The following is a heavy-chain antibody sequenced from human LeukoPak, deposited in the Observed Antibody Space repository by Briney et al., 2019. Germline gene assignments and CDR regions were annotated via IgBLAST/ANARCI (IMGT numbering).Heavy chain of an antibody. Sequence: PGGSLRLSCAASGFSFINYGMDWVRQAPGKGLEWAAIISYDGSDKKYADSVKGRFTISRDNSKNTLYLEMNSLRGEDTAVYYCAIQGSGSYINYYWGQGTLVTVSS. V-gene: IGHV3-30*03. CDR2: ISYDGSDK. CDR3: AIQGSGSYINYY. D-gene: IGHD1-26*01. J-gene: IGHJ4*02. CDR1: GFSFINYG.